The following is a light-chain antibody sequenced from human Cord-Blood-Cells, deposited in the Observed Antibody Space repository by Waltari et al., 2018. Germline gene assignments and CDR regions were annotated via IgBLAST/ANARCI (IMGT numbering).Light chain of an antibody. CDR3: CSYAGSSTFVV. CDR2: EAS. V-gene: IGLV2-23*02. CDR1: SSAVGSYNL. Sequence: QSALTQPASLSGSPGKAITISCTGTSSAVGSYNLVSRYQQHPGKAPKLMIYEASKRPSGVSNRFSGSKSGNTASLTSSGLQAEDEADYYCCSYAGSSTFVVFGGGTKLTVL. J-gene: IGLJ2*01.